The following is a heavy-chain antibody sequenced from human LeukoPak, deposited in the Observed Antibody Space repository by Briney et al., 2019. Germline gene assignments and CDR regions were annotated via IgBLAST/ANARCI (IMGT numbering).Heavy chain of an antibody. CDR3: ARDPYSGNYGSYYYYYMDV. J-gene: IGHJ6*03. CDR1: GFTFSAST. CDR2: MSYDGFTK. D-gene: IGHD3-22*01. V-gene: IGHV3-30*04. Sequence: GGSLRLSCVASGFTFSASTMHWVRQAPGKGLEWVAVMSYDGFTKYYADSVKGRFTISRDNSKNTLYLQMNSLRPEDTAVYFCARDPYSGNYGSYYYYYMDVWGKGTTVTVSS.